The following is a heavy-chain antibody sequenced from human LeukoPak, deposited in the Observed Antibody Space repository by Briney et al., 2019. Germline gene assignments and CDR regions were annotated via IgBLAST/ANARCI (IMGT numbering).Heavy chain of an antibody. CDR2: IQYNGNTK. D-gene: IGHD3-10*01. J-gene: IGHJ4*02. CDR3: AKDSPSYYIDY. Sequence: PGGSLRLSCAAPGFTFNSLGMHWVRQAPGKGLEWVTFIQYNGNTKYYADSVKGRFTISRDNSKNTLYLQMNSLRADDTAVYYCAKDSPSYYIDYWGQGTLVTVSS. CDR1: GFTFNSLG. V-gene: IGHV3-30*02.